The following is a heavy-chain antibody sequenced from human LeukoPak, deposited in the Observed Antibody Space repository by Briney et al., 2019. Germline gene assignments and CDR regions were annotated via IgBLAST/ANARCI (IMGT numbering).Heavy chain of an antibody. CDR2: ISAYNGNT. J-gene: IGHJ3*02. CDR1: GYTFTSYG. Sequence: GASVKVSCKASGYTFTSYGISWVRQAPGQGLEWMGWISAYNGNTNYAQKLQGRVTMTTDTSTSTAYMELRSLRSDDTAVYYCARDDYYYDSSGYTRGAFDIWGQGTMVTVSS. CDR3: ARDDYYYDSSGYTRGAFDI. V-gene: IGHV1-18*01. D-gene: IGHD3-22*01.